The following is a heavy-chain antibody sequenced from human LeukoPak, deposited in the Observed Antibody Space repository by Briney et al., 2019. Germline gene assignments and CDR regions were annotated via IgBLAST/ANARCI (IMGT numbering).Heavy chain of an antibody. Sequence: SETLSLTCTVSGGSISSGSYCWGWIRQPGGEGLEWIVGIYISGSTTYAPSLKSLVTISVVTSRNQFSLKLSSVTAADTAVYYCARAYSSGYYPPENFFNSWGQGTLVTVSS. CDR1: GGSISSGSYC. D-gene: IGHD3-22*01. CDR2: IYISGST. CDR3: ARAYSSGYYPPENFFNS. J-gene: IGHJ4*02. V-gene: IGHV4-61*02.